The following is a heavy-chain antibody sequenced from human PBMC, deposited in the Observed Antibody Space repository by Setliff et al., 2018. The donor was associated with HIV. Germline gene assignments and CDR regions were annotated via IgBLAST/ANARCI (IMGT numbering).Heavy chain of an antibody. CDR3: ARGSYTVRNDY. Sequence: SETLSLTCTVSGGSITSGSYYWSWIRQPAGKGLEWIGRIYSNGRTTHNPSLKSRVTISRDTSENQFSLRLSSVTAADTAVYYCARGSYTVRNDYWGQGTRVTVSS. CDR1: GGSITSGSYY. CDR2: IYSNGRT. D-gene: IGHD3-10*01. J-gene: IGHJ4*02. V-gene: IGHV4-61*02.